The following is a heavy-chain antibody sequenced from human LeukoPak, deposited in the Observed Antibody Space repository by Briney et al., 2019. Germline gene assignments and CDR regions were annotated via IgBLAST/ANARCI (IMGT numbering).Heavy chain of an antibody. D-gene: IGHD3-10*01. CDR1: GGSISSDY. J-gene: IGHJ1*01. V-gene: IGHV4-59*08. CDR3: ARQTGYFRY. CDR2: IYYSGST. Sequence: SETLSLTCTVSGGSISSDYWSWIRQPPGKGLEWIGHIYYSGSTNYNPSLKSRVTISVDTSKNQFSLKLNSVAAADTAVYYCARQTGYFRYWGQGTLVAVSS.